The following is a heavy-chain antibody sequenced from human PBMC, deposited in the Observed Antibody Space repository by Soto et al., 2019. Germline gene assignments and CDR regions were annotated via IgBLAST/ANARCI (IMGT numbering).Heavy chain of an antibody. CDR1: GYTFTGYY. Sequence: QVQLVQSGAEVKKPGASVKVSCKASGYTFTGYYMHWVRQAPGQGLEWMGWINPNSGGTNYAQKFQGGVTMTRDTSISTAYMELSRLRSDDTAVYYCARDSSSSPLDYYYYGMDVWGQGTTVTVSS. D-gene: IGHD6-6*01. V-gene: IGHV1-2*02. CDR2: INPNSGGT. J-gene: IGHJ6*02. CDR3: ARDSSSSPLDYYYYGMDV.